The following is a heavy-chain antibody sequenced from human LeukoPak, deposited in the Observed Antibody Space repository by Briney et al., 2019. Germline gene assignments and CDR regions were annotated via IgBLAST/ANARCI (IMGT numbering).Heavy chain of an antibody. Sequence: GGSLRLPCAASGFTFSSYGRSWVRQAPGKGLEWVSAISNDGGGTTYADFVKGRFTISRDNSKNTLFLQVNSLRAEDTALYYCAKGGSGYFADLWGQGTLVTVSS. D-gene: IGHD3-22*01. CDR1: GFTFSSYG. CDR2: ISNDGGGT. V-gene: IGHV3-23*01. CDR3: AKGGSGYFADL. J-gene: IGHJ5*02.